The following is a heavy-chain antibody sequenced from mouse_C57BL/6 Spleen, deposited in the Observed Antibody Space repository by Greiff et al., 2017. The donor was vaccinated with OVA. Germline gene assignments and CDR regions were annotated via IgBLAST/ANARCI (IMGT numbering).Heavy chain of an antibody. D-gene: IGHD4-1*02. V-gene: IGHV1-42*01. CDR1: GYSFTGYY. Sequence: EVQLQESGPELVKPGASVKISCKASGYSFTGYYMNWVKQSPEKSLEWIGEINPSTGGTTYNQKFKAKATLTVDKSSSTAYMQLKSLTSEDSAVYYCARATGTKDAMDYWGQGTSVTVSS. CDR3: ARATGTKDAMDY. CDR2: INPSTGGT. J-gene: IGHJ4*01.